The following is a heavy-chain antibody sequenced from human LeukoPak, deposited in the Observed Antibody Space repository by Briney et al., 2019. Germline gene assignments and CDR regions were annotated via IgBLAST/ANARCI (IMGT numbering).Heavy chain of an antibody. CDR1: GFTFSDYY. CDR2: ISSSSSHT. CDR3: ARVKGSYSVDY. J-gene: IGHJ4*02. V-gene: IGHV3-11*06. Sequence: PGGSLRLSCAASGFTFSDYYMSWKRQAPGKGLEWVSYISSSSSHTNYADSVKGRFIISRDNAKNSLYVQMNSLRAEDTAVYYCARVKGSYSVDYWGQGTLVTVSS. D-gene: IGHD3-10*01.